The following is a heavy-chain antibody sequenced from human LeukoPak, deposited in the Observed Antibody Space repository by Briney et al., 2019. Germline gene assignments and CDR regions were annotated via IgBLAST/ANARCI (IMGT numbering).Heavy chain of an antibody. CDR2: ISYDGSNK. J-gene: IGHJ3*02. D-gene: IGHD3-9*01. V-gene: IGHV3-30-3*01. CDR3: ARGGTLTGSGWYAFDI. Sequence: SGRSLRLSCAAPGFTFSSYAMHWVRQAPGKGLEWVAVISYDGSNKYYADSVKGRFTISRDNSKNTLYLQMNSLRAEDTAVYYCARGGTLTGSGWYAFDIWGQGTMVTVSS. CDR1: GFTFSSYA.